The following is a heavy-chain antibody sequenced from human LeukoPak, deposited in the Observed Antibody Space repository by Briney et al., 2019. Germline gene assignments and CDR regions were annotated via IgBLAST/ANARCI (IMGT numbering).Heavy chain of an antibody. V-gene: IGHV4-30-2*01. CDR3: ARAPTRYCGGDCYSVYFDY. CDR1: SGGYS. D-gene: IGHD2-21*02. CDR2: IYHSGST. Sequence: SGGYSWSWIRQPPGKGLEWIGYIYHSGSTYYNPSLKSRVTISVDRSKNQFSLKLSSVTAADTAVYYCARAPTRYCGGDCYSVYFDYWGQGTLVTVSS. J-gene: IGHJ4*02.